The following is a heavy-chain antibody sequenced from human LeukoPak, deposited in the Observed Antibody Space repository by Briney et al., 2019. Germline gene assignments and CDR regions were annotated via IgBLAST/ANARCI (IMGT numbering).Heavy chain of an antibody. CDR1: GGSVNSGSYY. Sequence: SETLSLTCTVSGGSVNSGSYYWSWIRQHPGKGLEWIGYIYYTGITNYNPSLKSRVTISVDTSKNQFSLNLNSVTAADTAVYYCATSQCGSDCYLAGDYWGQGTLVTVSS. CDR3: ATSQCGSDCYLAGDY. CDR2: IYYTGIT. D-gene: IGHD2-21*02. V-gene: IGHV4-61*01. J-gene: IGHJ4*02.